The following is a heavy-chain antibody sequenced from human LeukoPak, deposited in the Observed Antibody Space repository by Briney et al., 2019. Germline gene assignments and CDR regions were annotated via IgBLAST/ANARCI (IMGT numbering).Heavy chain of an antibody. CDR3: AKSSSSWFERNWFDP. V-gene: IGHV1-24*01. CDR1: GYTLTELS. D-gene: IGHD6-13*01. J-gene: IGHJ5*02. CDR2: FDPEDGET. Sequence: ASVKVSCKVSGYTLTELSMHWVRQAPGKGLEWMGGFDPEDGETIYAQKFQGRVTMTEDTSTDTAYMELSSLRAEDTAVYYCAKSSSSWFERNWFDPWGQGTLVTVSS.